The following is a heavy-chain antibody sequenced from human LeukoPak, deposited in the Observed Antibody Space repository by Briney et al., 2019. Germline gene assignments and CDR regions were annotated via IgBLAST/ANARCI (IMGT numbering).Heavy chain of an antibody. V-gene: IGHV3-30-3*01. J-gene: IGHJ4*02. CDR2: ISYDGSNK. CDR3: ARDRYSSGYYLDY. CDR1: GFTFSSYA. D-gene: IGHD3-22*01. Sequence: GRSLRLSCAASGFTFSSYAMHWVRQAPGKGLEWVAVISYDGSNKYYADSVKGRFTISRDNSKNTLYLQKNSLRAEDTAVYYCARDRYSSGYYLDYWGQGTLVTVSS.